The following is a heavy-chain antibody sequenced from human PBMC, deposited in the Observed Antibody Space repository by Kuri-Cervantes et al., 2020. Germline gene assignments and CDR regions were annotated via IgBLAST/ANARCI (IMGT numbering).Heavy chain of an antibody. J-gene: IGHJ6*03. CDR3: AAIAAAGIYYYYYYMDV. CDR2: IYYSGST. V-gene: IGHV4-39*07. CDR1: GGSISSSSYY. D-gene: IGHD6-13*01. Sequence: SETLSLTCTVSGGSISSSSYYWGWIRQPPGKGLEWIGSIYYSGSTYYNPSLKSRVTISVDTSKNRFSLKLSSVTAADTAVYYCAAIAAAGIYYYYYYMDVWGKGTTVTVSS.